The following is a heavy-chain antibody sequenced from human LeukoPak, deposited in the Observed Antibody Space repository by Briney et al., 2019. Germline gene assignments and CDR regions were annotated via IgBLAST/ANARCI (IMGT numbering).Heavy chain of an antibody. V-gene: IGHV4-34*01. CDR3: ARDSYDYGDSKYFDY. D-gene: IGHD4-17*01. CDR1: GGSFSGYY. CDR2: INHSGST. J-gene: IGHJ4*02. Sequence: SETLSLTCAVYGGSFSGYYWSWIRQPPGKGLEWIGEINHSGSTYYNPSLKSRVTISVDTSKNQFSLKLSSVTAADTAVYYCARDSYDYGDSKYFDYWGQGTLVTVSS.